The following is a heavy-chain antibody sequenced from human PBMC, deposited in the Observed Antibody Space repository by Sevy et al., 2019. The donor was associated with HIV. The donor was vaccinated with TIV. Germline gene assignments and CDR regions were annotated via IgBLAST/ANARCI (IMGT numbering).Heavy chain of an antibody. CDR3: VREGTAVTARAFEY. CDR1: GFTLSGIG. D-gene: IGHD4-17*01. Sequence: GGSLRLSCEASGFTLSGIGMNWVGQAQGRGLKGVAKIKKVGGEKYYVESVKGRLTISRDNAENSLYLQMNSLRAEDTAVYYCVREGTAVTARAFEYWGQGTLVTVSS. CDR2: IKKVGGEK. V-gene: IGHV3-7*01. J-gene: IGHJ4*02.